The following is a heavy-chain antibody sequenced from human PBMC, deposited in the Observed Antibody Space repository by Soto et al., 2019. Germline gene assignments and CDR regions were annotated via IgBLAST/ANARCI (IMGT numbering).Heavy chain of an antibody. V-gene: IGHV1-69*13. CDR3: ARDLRAAGRPGMDV. CDR2: IIPIVGTG. Sequence: ASVKVSCKASGGSFSSYAISWVRQAPGQGLEWMGGIIPIVGTGNYAQNFQGRVTITADESTSTAYMKLSSLRSEDTAMYYCARDLRAAGRPGMDVWGQGTTGTAP. D-gene: IGHD6-13*01. CDR1: GGSFSSYA. J-gene: IGHJ6*02.